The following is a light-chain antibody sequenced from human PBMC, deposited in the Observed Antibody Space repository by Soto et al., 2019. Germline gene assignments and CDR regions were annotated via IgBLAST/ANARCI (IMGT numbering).Light chain of an antibody. V-gene: IGKV3D-15*01. J-gene: IGKJ1*01. CDR1: QTVTSS. CDR3: QQYNNWPQT. Sequence: EIVLTQSPDTLSLSPGERATLSCTASQTVTSSCLAWYQRKPGQAPRLLIHTTSTRATDIPDRFSGSGSGTEFTLTISSLQSEDFAVYFCQQYNNWPQTFGQGTKVDIK. CDR2: TTS.